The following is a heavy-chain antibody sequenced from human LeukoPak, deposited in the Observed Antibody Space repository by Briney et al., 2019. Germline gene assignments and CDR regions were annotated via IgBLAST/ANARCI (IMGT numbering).Heavy chain of an antibody. CDR1: GGSISSYY. D-gene: IGHD1-26*01. J-gene: IGHJ4*02. V-gene: IGHV4-59*01. Sequence: SETLSLTCTVSGGSISSYYWSWIRQPPGKGLEWIGYIYYSGSTNYNPSLKSRVTISVDTSKNQFSLKLSSVTAADTAVYYCARAVGATPRVVFDYWGQGTLVTVSS. CDR3: ARAVGATPRVVFDY. CDR2: IYYSGST.